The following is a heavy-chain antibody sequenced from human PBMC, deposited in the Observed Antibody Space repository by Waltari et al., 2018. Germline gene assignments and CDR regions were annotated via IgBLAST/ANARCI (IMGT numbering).Heavy chain of an antibody. CDR2: IYYSGST. Sequence: QVQLQESGPGLVKPSETLSLTCTVSGGSISSYYWSWIRQPPGKGLEWIGYIYYSGSTNYNPSLKSRVTISADTSKNQFSLKLSSVTAADTAVYYCARDSCGGDCPLGMDVWGKGTTVTVSS. J-gene: IGHJ6*04. D-gene: IGHD2-21*01. V-gene: IGHV4-59*01. CDR3: ARDSCGGDCPLGMDV. CDR1: GGSISSYY.